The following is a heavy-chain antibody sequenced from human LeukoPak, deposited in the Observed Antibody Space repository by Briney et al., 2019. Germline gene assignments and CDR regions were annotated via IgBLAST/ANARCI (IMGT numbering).Heavy chain of an antibody. CDR2: ISTYNGNT. CDR1: GNSLPTYG. V-gene: IGHV1-18*01. Sequence: ASVKVSCKASGNSLPTYGITWVRQAPGQGLEWMGWISTYNGNTQYGQNFQGRVSMTTDTSTNTAYLELRGLRSNDTAVYFCARPAKGAYYYYYMDVWGKGTTVTVSS. J-gene: IGHJ6*03. CDR3: ARPAKGAYYYYYMDV. D-gene: IGHD2-2*01.